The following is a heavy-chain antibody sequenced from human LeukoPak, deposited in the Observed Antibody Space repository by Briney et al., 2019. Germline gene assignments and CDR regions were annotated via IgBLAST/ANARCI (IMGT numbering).Heavy chain of an antibody. CDR2: IWYGGSNK. J-gene: IGHJ4*02. V-gene: IGHV3-30*02. CDR1: GFTFSSYG. Sequence: PGGSLRLSCAASGFTFSSYGMHWVRQAPGKGLEWVAVIWYGGSNKYYADSVKGRFTISRDNSKNTLYLQMNSLRAEDTAVYYCAKAKLGYSYGYFDYWGQGTLVTVSS. D-gene: IGHD5-18*01. CDR3: AKAKLGYSYGYFDY.